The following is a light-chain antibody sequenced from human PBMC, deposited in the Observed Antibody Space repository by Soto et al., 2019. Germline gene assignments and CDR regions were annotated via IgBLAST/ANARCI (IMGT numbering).Light chain of an antibody. J-gene: IGKJ4*01. V-gene: IGKV1-39*01. CDR1: DRISNY. Sequence: DIQLTQSPSSLSSSLGDTVTITCRASDRISNYFNWYQQKPGKAPNLLLFGASTLQSGVPSRVSGSGSGTDFTLTISSLEPEDFATYVCQQGYSGLEGLTFGGGTKVEIK. CDR3: QQGYSGLEGLT. CDR2: GAS.